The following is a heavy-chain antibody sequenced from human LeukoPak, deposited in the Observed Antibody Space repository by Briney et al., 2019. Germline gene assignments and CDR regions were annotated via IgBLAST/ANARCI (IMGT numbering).Heavy chain of an antibody. CDR1: GFTVNSYA. CDR3: ARDPNGDYIGAFDM. CDR2: IRGGGGSA. J-gene: IGHJ3*02. D-gene: IGHD4-17*01. V-gene: IGHV3-23*01. Sequence: GGSLRLSCAASGFTVNSYALSWVRQAPGKGPEWVSAIRGGGGSAFYADSVKGRFTISRDNSKYTLFLQMNSLRAEDTAVYYCARDPNGDYIGAFDMWGPGTMVTVSS.